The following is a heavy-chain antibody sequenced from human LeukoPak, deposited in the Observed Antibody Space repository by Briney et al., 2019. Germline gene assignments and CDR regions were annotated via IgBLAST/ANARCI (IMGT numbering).Heavy chain of an antibody. CDR3: ARELLWFGAPLDY. J-gene: IGHJ4*02. CDR1: GFPFSSYW. Sequence: GGSLRLSCAASGFPFSSYWMAWVRQAPGKGLEWVASIKQDGGETFYVDSVKGRFTISRDNAKNSLYLQMNSLRAEDTAVYYCARELLWFGAPLDYWGQGTLVTVSS. CDR2: IKQDGGET. D-gene: IGHD3-10*01. V-gene: IGHV3-7*01.